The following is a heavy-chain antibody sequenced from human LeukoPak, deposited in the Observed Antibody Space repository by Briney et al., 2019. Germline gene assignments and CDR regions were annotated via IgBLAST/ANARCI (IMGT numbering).Heavy chain of an antibody. CDR1: GESFSGYY. CDR2: INHSGST. J-gene: IGHJ3*02. CDR3: ARDPPYLRAFDI. Sequence: SETLSLTCRVDGESFSGYYWIWIRQPPGKGLEWIGEINHSGSTNYNPSLKSRVTLSVDTSKSQFSLKVTSVTAADTAVYYCARDPPYLRAFDIWGQGTMVTVSS. V-gene: IGHV4-34*01. D-gene: IGHD3-16*01.